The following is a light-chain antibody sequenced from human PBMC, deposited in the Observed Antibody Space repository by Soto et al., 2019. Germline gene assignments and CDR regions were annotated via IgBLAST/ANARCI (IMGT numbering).Light chain of an antibody. Sequence: QSALTQPRSVSGSPGQSVTISCTGTSSDVGGYNYVSWYQQHPGKAPKLMIYDVSKWPSGVPDRFSGSKSGNTASLTISGLQAEDDDDYYCCSYAGNSLWVFGGGTKVTVL. J-gene: IGLJ3*02. V-gene: IGLV2-11*01. CDR2: DVS. CDR1: SSDVGGYNY. CDR3: CSYAGNSLWV.